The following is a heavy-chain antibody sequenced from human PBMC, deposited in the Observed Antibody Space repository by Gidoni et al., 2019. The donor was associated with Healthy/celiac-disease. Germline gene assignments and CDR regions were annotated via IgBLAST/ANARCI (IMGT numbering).Heavy chain of an antibody. J-gene: IGHJ4*02. Sequence: EVQLVEAGGGLVQPGGSLRRACTAAGVTVSSNYISWVRQAPGKGLEWVSVIYSGGSTYYADSVKGRFTISRDNSKNTLYLQMNRLRAEDTAVYYCARVQSGLEMATPGDWGQGTLVTVSS. D-gene: IGHD1-1*01. V-gene: IGHV3-66*01. CDR1: GVTVSSNY. CDR2: IYSGGST. CDR3: ARVQSGLEMATPGD.